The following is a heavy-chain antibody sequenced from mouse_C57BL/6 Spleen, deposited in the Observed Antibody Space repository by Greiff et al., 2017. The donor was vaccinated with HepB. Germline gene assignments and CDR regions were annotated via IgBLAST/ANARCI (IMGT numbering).Heavy chain of an antibody. V-gene: IGHV1-69*01. CDR3: ARTRPYYAMDY. D-gene: IGHD3-1*01. CDR2: IDPSDSYT. J-gene: IGHJ4*01. Sequence: VQLQQPGAELVMPGASVKLSCKASGYTFTSYWMHWVKQRPGQGLEWIGEIDPSDSYTNYNQKFKGKSTLTVDKSSSTAYMQLSSLTSEDSAVYYCARTRPYYAMDYCGQGTSVTVSS. CDR1: GYTFTSYW.